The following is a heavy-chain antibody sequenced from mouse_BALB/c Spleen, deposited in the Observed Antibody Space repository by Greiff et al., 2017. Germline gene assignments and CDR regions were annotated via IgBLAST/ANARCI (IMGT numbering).Heavy chain of an antibody. Sequence: QVQLKESGAELVRPGTSVKISCKASGYTFTNYWLGWVKQRPGHGLEWIGDIYPGGGYTNYNEKFKGKATLTADTSSSTAYMQLSSLTSEDSAVYFCARWLLRLIDYWGQGTTLTVSS. CDR1: GYTFTNYW. J-gene: IGHJ2*01. V-gene: IGHV1-63*02. CDR2: IYPGGGYT. CDR3: ARWLLRLIDY. D-gene: IGHD2-3*01.